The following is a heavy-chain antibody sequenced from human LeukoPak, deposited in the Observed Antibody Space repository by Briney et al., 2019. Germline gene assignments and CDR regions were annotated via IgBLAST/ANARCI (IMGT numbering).Heavy chain of an antibody. J-gene: IGHJ4*02. CDR3: AIVLWFGEALDY. CDR1: GFTFSSYW. Sequence: GGSLRLSCAASGFTFSSYWMHWVRQAPGKGLVWVSRINSDGSSTSYADSVKGRFTISRDNAKNTLYLQMNSLRVEDTAVYYCAIVLWFGEALDYWGQGTLVTVSS. V-gene: IGHV3-74*01. CDR2: INSDGSST. D-gene: IGHD3-10*01.